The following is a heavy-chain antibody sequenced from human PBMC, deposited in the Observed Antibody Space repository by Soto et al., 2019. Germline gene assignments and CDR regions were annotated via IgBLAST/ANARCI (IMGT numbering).Heavy chain of an antibody. CDR3: AKVGPISGGSYSYFDY. Sequence: PGGSLRLSCATSGFTFSNYVMSWVRQAPGKGLERVSAISASGKSTYYASSVKGRFTISRDNSRNTLYLQMDSLRSEDAALYYCAKVGPISGGSYSYFDYWGQGALVTVSS. D-gene: IGHD3-10*01. V-gene: IGHV3-23*01. J-gene: IGHJ4*02. CDR1: GFTFSNYV. CDR2: ISASGKST.